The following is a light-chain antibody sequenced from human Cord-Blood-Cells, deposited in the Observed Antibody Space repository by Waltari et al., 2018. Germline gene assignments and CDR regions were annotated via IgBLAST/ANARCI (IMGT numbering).Light chain of an antibody. CDR1: SSDVGSYNL. CDR3: CSHAGSSTLV. V-gene: IGLV2-23*02. Sequence: QSALTQPASVSGSPGPSITISCTGTSSDVGSYNLVSWYQQHPGKAPKLMIYEVSKRPSGVSNRFSGSKSGNTASLTISGLQAEDEADYYCCSHAGSSTLVFGGGTKLTVL. CDR2: EVS. J-gene: IGLJ3*02.